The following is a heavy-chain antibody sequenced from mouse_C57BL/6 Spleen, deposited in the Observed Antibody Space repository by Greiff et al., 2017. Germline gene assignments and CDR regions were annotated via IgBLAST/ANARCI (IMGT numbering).Heavy chain of an antibody. V-gene: IGHV5-6*01. J-gene: IGHJ4*01. CDR3: ARHDDDDGYYYAMDY. CDR2: ISSGGSYT. Sequence: EVKVVESGGDLVKPGGSLKLSCAASGFTFSSYGMSWVRQTPDKRLEWVATISSGGSYTYYPDSVKGRFTISRDNAKNTLYMQMRSLKSEDTAMYYCARHDDDDGYYYAMDYWGQGTSVTVSS. CDR1: GFTFSSYG. D-gene: IGHD2-4*01.